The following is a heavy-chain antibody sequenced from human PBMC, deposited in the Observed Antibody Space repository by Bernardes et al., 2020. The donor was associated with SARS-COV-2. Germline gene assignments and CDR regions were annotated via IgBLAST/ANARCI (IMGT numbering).Heavy chain of an antibody. J-gene: IGHJ4*02. D-gene: IGHD2-2*01. V-gene: IGHV3-21*01. CDR2: ISGSSIYI. Sequence: GSLRLSCAASGFTFSSYYMTWVRQAPGKGLEWVSSISGSSIYIYYAESVRGRFTISRDNAKNSLYLQMDSLTAEDTAVYYCAREVGTVPAAKDYFDSWGQGTLVTVSS. CDR1: GFTFSSYY. CDR3: AREVGTVPAAKDYFDS.